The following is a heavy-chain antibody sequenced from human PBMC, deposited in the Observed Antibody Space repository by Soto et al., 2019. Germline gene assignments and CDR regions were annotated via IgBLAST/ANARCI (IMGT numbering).Heavy chain of an antibody. CDR3: AGPGMAAPD. J-gene: IGHJ3*01. D-gene: IGHD6-13*01. CDR2: IYYSGST. Sequence: SETLSLTCTVSGGSISSSSYYWGWIRQPPGKGLEWIGSIYYSGSTYYNTSLKSRVTISVDTSKNQFSLKLSSVTAADTAVYYCAGPGMAAPDWGQGTMVTVSS. CDR1: GGSISSSSYY. V-gene: IGHV4-39*01.